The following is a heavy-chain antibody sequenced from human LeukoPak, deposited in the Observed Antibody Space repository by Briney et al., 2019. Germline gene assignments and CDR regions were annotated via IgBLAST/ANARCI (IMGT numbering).Heavy chain of an antibody. CDR1: GFIVSNNY. V-gene: IGHV3-21*01. J-gene: IGHJ4*02. Sequence: GGSLRLSCAASGFIVSNNYMSWVRQAPGKGLEWVSSISSSSSYIYYADSVKGRFTISRDNAKNSLYLQMNSLRAEDTAVYYCAREGDVLMVYADYWGQGTLVTVSS. CDR2: ISSSSSYI. D-gene: IGHD2-8*01. CDR3: AREGDVLMVYADY.